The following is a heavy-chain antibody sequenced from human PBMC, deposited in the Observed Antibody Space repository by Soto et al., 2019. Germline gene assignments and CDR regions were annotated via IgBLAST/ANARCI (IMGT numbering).Heavy chain of an antibody. D-gene: IGHD3-10*01. Sequence: EVQLLESGGGLVQPGGSLRLSCVASGFTFKNFAMTWVRQAPGKGMEWVSAIGGSGSSANYAGSVKGRITVSRDDSKNTLYLQMDGVRDDDTALYYCANDAVAHNGEWDLFDLWGQGTLVTVSS. CDR3: ANDAVAHNGEWDLFDL. CDR1: GFTFKNFA. CDR2: IGGSGSSA. J-gene: IGHJ5*02. V-gene: IGHV3-23*01.